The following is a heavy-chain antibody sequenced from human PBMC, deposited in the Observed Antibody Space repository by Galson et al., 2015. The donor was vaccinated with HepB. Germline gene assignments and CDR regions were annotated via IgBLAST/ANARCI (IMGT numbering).Heavy chain of an antibody. CDR2: ITYSSSHT. Sequence: SLRLSCAASGFTFSDYYMSWIRQPPGKGLEWVSNITYSSSHTNYADSVKGRFTISRDNAKRSLYLQMNSLRADDTAVYYCARGNHGNYVADVVFDVWGQGTLVTVPS. CDR1: GFTFSDYY. V-gene: IGHV3-11*06. CDR3: ARGNHGNYVADVVFDV. D-gene: IGHD3-16*01. J-gene: IGHJ3*01.